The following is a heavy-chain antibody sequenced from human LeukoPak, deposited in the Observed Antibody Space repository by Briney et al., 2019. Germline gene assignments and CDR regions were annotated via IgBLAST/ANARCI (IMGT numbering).Heavy chain of an antibody. CDR3: ARDCSGGSCFSYYYYYYYMDV. CDR1: GGSISSSSYY. V-gene: IGHV4-39*07. D-gene: IGHD2-15*01. Sequence: SETLSLTCTVSGGSISSSSYYWGWIRQPPGKGLEWIGSIYYSGSTYYNPSLKSRVTISVDTSKNQFSLKLSSVTAADTAVYYCARDCSGGSCFSYYYYYYYMDVWGKGTTVTVS. J-gene: IGHJ6*03. CDR2: IYYSGST.